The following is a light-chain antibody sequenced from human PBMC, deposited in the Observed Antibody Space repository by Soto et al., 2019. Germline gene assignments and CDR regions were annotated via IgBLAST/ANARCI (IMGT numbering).Light chain of an antibody. CDR1: QSVSSSY. CDR2: GAS. CDR3: QQYGSSRT. V-gene: IGKV3-20*01. Sequence: EIVLTQSPGTLSLSPGERATLSCRASQSVSSSYLAWDQQKPGQAPRLLIYGASSRATGIPDRFSGSGSGTEFTLTISRLEPEDFAGYYCQQYGSSRTFGQGTKVEIK. J-gene: IGKJ1*01.